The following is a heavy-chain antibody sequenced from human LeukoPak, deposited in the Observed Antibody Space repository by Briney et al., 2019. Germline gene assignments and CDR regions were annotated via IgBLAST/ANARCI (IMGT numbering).Heavy chain of an antibody. CDR1: GFTFSDYA. J-gene: IGHJ4*02. CDR2: ISKDGSDK. CDR3: ARDYWWNYDY. Sequence: GGSLRLSCAASGFTFSDYAMHWVRQAPGKGLEWVAVISKDGSDKYYPGSVRGRFTISRDDSKNTIYLQMDSLRAEDTAIYYCARDYWWNYDYWGQGTLVTVSS. D-gene: IGHD1-7*01. V-gene: IGHV3-30-3*01.